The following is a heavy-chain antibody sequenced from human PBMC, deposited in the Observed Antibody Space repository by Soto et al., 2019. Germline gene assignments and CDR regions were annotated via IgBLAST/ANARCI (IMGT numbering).Heavy chain of an antibody. J-gene: IGHJ6*02. CDR3: ARYRRFGEASHRMYYYCMDD. V-gene: IGHV3-30-3*01. Sequence: PEGCLGLSWAASGCTFRSDRMDWVRQAPGKGLEWVAFILYDGTNKYYADSVKGRFTISRDNSKNTLYVQMNSLRPEDTAVYYCARYRRFGEASHRMYYYCMDDSRQVTS. CDR1: GCTFRSDR. CDR2: ILYDGTNK. D-gene: IGHD2-21*01.